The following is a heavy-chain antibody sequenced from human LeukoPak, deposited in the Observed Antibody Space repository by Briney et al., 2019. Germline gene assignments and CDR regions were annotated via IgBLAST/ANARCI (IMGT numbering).Heavy chain of an antibody. J-gene: IGHJ4*02. Sequence: SETLSLTCTVSGGSISSDGYSWNWIRQPPGKGLEWIGYIYHSGSTYYNPSLKSRVTISVDRSKNQFSLKLSSVTAADTAVYYCARGTGEQQLVGTPFDYWGQGTLVTVSS. CDR3: ARGTGEQQLVGTPFDY. CDR2: IYHSGST. V-gene: IGHV4-30-2*01. D-gene: IGHD6-13*01. CDR1: GGSISSDGYS.